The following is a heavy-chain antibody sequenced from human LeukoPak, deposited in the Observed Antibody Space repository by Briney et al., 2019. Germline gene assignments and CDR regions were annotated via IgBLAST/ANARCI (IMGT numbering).Heavy chain of an antibody. Sequence: GGSLRLSCAASGFTFSSYALSWVRQAAGKGLEWVSSISGSGGSTYYADSVKGRSTISRDNSKNSLYLQMNSLRAEDTALYYCAKDMGIAAAGAIDYWGQGTLVTVSS. CDR2: ISGSGGST. CDR3: AKDMGIAAAGAIDY. CDR1: GFTFSSYA. V-gene: IGHV3-23*01. D-gene: IGHD6-13*01. J-gene: IGHJ4*02.